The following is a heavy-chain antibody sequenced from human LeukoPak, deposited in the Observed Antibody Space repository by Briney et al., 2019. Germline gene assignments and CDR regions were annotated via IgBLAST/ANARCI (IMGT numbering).Heavy chain of an antibody. CDR2: IFPGDSDT. D-gene: IGHD3-10*01. CDR1: GYSFSSNW. J-gene: IGHJ4*02. V-gene: IGHV5-51*01. CDR3: ARDNSGSYDY. Sequence: GESLKISCKGSGYSFSSNWIGWVRQMPGKGLEWMGIIFPGDSDTRYSPSFQGQVTVSVDKSISTAYLQWSSLKASDTAMYYCARDNSGSYDYWGQGTLVTVSS.